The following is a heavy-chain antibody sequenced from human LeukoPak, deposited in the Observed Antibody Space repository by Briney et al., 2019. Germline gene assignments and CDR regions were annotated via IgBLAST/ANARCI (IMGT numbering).Heavy chain of an antibody. D-gene: IGHD3-3*01. Sequence: PSETLSLTCTVSGGSISSDYWCWIRQPPGKGLGWVGYIYYSGSTNYNPSLKSRVTLSVDTSKTEFFLKLSSVTAPDTAVYYCASAPKLRFLEWLLIDYWGQGTLVTVSS. CDR2: IYYSGST. CDR3: ASAPKLRFLEWLLIDY. CDR1: GGSISSDY. V-gene: IGHV4-59*01. J-gene: IGHJ4*02.